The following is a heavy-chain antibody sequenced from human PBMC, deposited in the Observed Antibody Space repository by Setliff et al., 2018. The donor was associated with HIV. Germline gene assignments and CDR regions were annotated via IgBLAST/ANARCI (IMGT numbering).Heavy chain of an antibody. V-gene: IGHV3-7*01. Sequence: PGGSLRLSCAASGFTFSNYWMSWVRQTPGKGLEWVANIKPDGSEKYYADSVKGRFTISRDDSENMLYLQMNSLRAEDTSVYYYVKERTGYYGDYWGQGTLVTVSS. J-gene: IGHJ4*02. CDR1: GFTFSNYW. D-gene: IGHD3-9*01. CDR2: IKPDGSEK. CDR3: VKERTGYYGDY.